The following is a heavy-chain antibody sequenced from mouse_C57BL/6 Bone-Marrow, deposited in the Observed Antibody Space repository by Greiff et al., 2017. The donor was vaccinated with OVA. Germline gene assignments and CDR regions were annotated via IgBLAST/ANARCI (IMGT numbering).Heavy chain of an antibody. CDR3: ARGLYQGGFEY. Sequence: VQLKQSGPVLVKPAASVYMPCKASGYTFTDYYMNWVKQSHGKSLEWIGVINPYNGGTSYNQNFQGKATLTVDKASSTAYMELSILTSEDSAVYYCARGLYQGGFEYWGQGATLTVSS. CDR2: INPYNGGT. CDR1: GYTFTDYY. J-gene: IGHJ2*01. V-gene: IGHV1-19*01. D-gene: IGHD6-1*01.